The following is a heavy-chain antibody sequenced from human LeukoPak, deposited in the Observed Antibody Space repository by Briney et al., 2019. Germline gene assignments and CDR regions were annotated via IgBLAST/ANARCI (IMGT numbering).Heavy chain of an antibody. CDR3: ARDRNYYGSGSYPRAGYFQH. CDR1: GGSFSGYY. D-gene: IGHD3-10*01. J-gene: IGHJ1*01. CDR2: INHSGST. Sequence: SETLSLTCAVYGGSFSGYYWSWIRQPPGKGLEWIGEINHSGSTNYNPSLKSRVTISVDTSKNQFSLKLSSVTAANTAVYYCARDRNYYGSGSYPRAGYFQHWGQGTLVTVSS. V-gene: IGHV4-34*01.